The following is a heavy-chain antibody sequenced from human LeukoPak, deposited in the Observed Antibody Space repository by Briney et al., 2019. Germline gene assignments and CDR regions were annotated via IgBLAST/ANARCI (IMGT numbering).Heavy chain of an antibody. J-gene: IGHJ5*02. D-gene: IGHD2-2*01. Sequence: GASVKVSCKASGYTFTSYYMHWVRQAPGQGLEWMGIINPRGGSTSYAQKFQGRVTMTRDTSTSTVYMELSSLRSEDTAVYYCARATIVVVPAARRGVGPWFDPWGQGTLVTVSS. V-gene: IGHV1-46*01. CDR3: ARATIVVVPAARRGVGPWFDP. CDR2: INPRGGST. CDR1: GYTFTSYY.